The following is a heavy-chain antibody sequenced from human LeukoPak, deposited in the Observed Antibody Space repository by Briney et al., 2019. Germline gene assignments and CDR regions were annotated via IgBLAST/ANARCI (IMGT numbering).Heavy chain of an antibody. V-gene: IGHV4-30-4*01. CDR3: ARVGSRCGGDCYTPLEPFDY. CDR2: IYYSGST. D-gene: IGHD2-21*02. J-gene: IGHJ4*02. CDR1: GGSLSSGDYY. Sequence: SETLSLTCTVSGGSLSSGDYYWSWIRQPPGNGLEWIGYIYYSGSTYYNPSLKGRVTISVDTSKNQFSLKLSSVTAADTAVYYCARVGSRCGGDCYTPLEPFDYWGQGTLVTVSS.